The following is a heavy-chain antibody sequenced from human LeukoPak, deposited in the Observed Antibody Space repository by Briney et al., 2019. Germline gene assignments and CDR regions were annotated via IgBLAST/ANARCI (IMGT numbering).Heavy chain of an antibody. V-gene: IGHV1-2*06. J-gene: IGHJ4*02. CDR3: ARDLHSSGYLGY. CDR1: GYTFTGYY. Sequence: ASVKVSCXASGYTFTGYYMHWVRQAPGQGLGWMGRINPNSGGTNYAQKFQGRVTMTRDTSISTAYMELSRLRSDDTAVYYCARDLHSSGYLGYWGQGTLVTVSS. D-gene: IGHD3-22*01. CDR2: INPNSGGT.